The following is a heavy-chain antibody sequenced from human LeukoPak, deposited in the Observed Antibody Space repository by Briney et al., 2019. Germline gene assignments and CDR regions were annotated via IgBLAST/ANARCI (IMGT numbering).Heavy chain of an antibody. CDR2: INHSGST. J-gene: IGHJ3*02. V-gene: IGHV4-34*01. CDR3: AAVVTAIHDAFDI. CDR1: GGSFSGCY. D-gene: IGHD2-21*02. Sequence: SETLSLTCAVYGGSFSGCYWSWIRQPPGKGLEWIGEINHSGSTNYNPSLKSRVTISVDTSKNQFSLKLSSVTAADTAVYYCAAVVTAIHDAFDIWGQGTMVTVSS.